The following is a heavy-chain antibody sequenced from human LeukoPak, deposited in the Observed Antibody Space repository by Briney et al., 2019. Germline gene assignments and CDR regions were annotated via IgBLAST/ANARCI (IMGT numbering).Heavy chain of an antibody. D-gene: IGHD5-24*01. Sequence: GGSLRLSCAASGFTFGSSWMTWVRQAPGKGLEWVANIKEDGSEKYYVDSVKGRFTISRDNAKNSLYLQMNSLRAEDTAVYYCAKDRDRYNYANWFDPWGQGTLVTVSS. CDR2: IKEDGSEK. J-gene: IGHJ5*02. CDR1: GFTFGSSW. V-gene: IGHV3-7*01. CDR3: AKDRDRYNYANWFDP.